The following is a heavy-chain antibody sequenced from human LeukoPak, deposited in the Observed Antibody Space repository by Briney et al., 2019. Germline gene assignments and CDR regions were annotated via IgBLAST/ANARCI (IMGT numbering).Heavy chain of an antibody. CDR1: GFTFTSSA. Sequence: SVKVSCKASGFTFTSSAMQWVRQARGQRLEWIGWIVVGSGNTNYAQKFQERVTITRDMSTSTAYMELSSLRSEDTAVYYCAAVVGWGLKAAFDIWGQGTMVTVSS. D-gene: IGHD3-10*01. CDR3: AAVVGWGLKAAFDI. V-gene: IGHV1-58*02. J-gene: IGHJ3*02. CDR2: IVVGSGNT.